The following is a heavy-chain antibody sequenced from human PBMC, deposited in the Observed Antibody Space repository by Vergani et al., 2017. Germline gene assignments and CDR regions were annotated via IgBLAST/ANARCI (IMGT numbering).Heavy chain of an antibody. CDR1: GFTFSSYW. Sequence: EVQLVESGGGLVQPGGSLRLSCAASGFTFSSYWMSWVRQAPGKGLEWVANIKQDGSEKYYVDSVKGGFTISKDNTKNSLYLQMNSLRAEDTAVYYCATDWRKEGGFDYWGQGTLVTVSS. CDR3: ATDWRKEGGFDY. J-gene: IGHJ4*02. D-gene: IGHD1-1*01. CDR2: IKQDGSEK. V-gene: IGHV3-7*04.